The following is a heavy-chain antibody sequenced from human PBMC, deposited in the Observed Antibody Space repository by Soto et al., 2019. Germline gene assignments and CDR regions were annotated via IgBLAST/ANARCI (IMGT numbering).Heavy chain of an antibody. Sequence: GGSLRLSCAASGFTFSNAWMSWVRQAPGKGLEWVGRIKSKTDGGTTDYAAPVKGRFTISRDDSKNTLYLQMNSLKTEDTAVYYCTTDPGAITFGGVIVIDYLYYYGMDVWGQGTTVTVSS. V-gene: IGHV3-15*01. D-gene: IGHD3-16*02. CDR3: TTDPGAITFGGVIVIDYLYYYGMDV. J-gene: IGHJ6*02. CDR2: IKSKTDGGTT. CDR1: GFTFSNAW.